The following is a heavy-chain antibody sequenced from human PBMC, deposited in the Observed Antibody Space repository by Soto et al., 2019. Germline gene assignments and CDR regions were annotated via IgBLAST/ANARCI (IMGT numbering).Heavy chain of an antibody. J-gene: IGHJ2*01. Sequence: PSETRSLTCAVSGSSISSSNWWSWVRQPPGKGLEWIGEIYHSGSTNYNPSLKSRVTISVDKSKNQFSLKLSSVTAADTAVYYCARDSGEYSSSSDLNWYFDLWGRGTLVTVSS. CDR1: GSSISSSNW. CDR3: ARDSGEYSSSSDLNWYFDL. CDR2: IYHSGST. V-gene: IGHV4-4*02. D-gene: IGHD6-6*01.